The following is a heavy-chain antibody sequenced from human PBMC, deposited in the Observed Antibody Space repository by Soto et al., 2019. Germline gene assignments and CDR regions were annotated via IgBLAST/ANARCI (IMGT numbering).Heavy chain of an antibody. D-gene: IGHD3-3*01. CDR2: INHSGST. CDR1: GGSFSGYY. Sequence: SETLSLTCAVYGGSFSGYYWSWIRQPPGKGLEWIGEINHSGSTNYNPSLKSRVTISVDTSKNQFSLKLSSVTAADTAVYYCARGLNYDFWSGYYSGGWFDPWGQGTLVTVSS. V-gene: IGHV4-34*01. CDR3: ARGLNYDFWSGYYSGGWFDP. J-gene: IGHJ5*02.